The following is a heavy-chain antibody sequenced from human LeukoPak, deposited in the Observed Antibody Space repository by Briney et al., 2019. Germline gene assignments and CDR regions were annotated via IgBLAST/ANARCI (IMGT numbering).Heavy chain of an antibody. CDR2: ISGSGGST. J-gene: IGHJ5*02. CDR3: AKVGGYCSSTGCRGGFDP. V-gene: IGHV3-23*01. CDR1: GFTFSSYA. Sequence: PGGSLRLSCAASGFTFSSYAMSWVRQAPGKGLEWVSAISGSGGSTYYADSVKGRFTISRDNSKNTLYLQMNSLRAEDTAVYYCAKVGGYCSSTGCRGGFDPWGQGTLVTVSS. D-gene: IGHD2-2*03.